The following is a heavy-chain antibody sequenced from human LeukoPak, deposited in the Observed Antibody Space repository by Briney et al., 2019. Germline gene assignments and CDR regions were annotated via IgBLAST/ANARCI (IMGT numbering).Heavy chain of an antibody. CDR3: ARDSGDYLDY. J-gene: IGHJ4*02. CDR1: GFTFDDYG. D-gene: IGHD6-25*01. Sequence: GGSLRLSCAASGFTFDDYGMSWVRQAPGKGLEWVSGINWNGGSTGYADSVKGRFTISRDNVKSSLYLQMNSLRAEDTAVYYCARDSGDYLDYWGQGTLVTVSS. CDR2: INWNGGST. V-gene: IGHV3-20*04.